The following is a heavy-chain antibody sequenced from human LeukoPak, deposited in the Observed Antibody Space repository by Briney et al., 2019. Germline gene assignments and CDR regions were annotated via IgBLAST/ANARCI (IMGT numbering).Heavy chain of an antibody. CDR3: AAVVPAAANAFNI. D-gene: IGHD2-2*01. CDR2: IYYSGST. J-gene: IGHJ3*02. CDR1: GGSISSDHYY. Sequence: SQTLSLTCTVPGGSISSDHYYWSWIRQYPGKGLEWIGYIYYSGSTNYNPSLKSRVTISVDTSKKQFSLKQTTVTAADTAVYYCAAVVPAAANAFNIWGQGTMVTVSS. V-gene: IGHV4-31*03.